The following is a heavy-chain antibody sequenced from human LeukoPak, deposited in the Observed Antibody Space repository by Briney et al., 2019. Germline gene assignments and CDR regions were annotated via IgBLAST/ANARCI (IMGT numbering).Heavy chain of an antibody. CDR2: TNAANGNT. CDR3: AREVVVTAILSYYYGMDV. CDR1: GFTFTTYT. V-gene: IGHV1-3*01. Sequence: ASVKVTCKTSGFTFTTYTMHWVRQAPGQRLEWMGWTNAANGNTQYSQKFQGRVTMTRNTSISTAYMELSSLRSEDTAVYYCAREVVVTAILSYYYGMDVWGQGTTVTVSS. D-gene: IGHD2-21*02. J-gene: IGHJ6*02.